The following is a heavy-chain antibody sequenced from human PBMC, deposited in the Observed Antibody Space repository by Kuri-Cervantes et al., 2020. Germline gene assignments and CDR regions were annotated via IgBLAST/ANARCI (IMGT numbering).Heavy chain of an antibody. V-gene: IGHV3-11*04. Sequence: GGSLRLSCAASGFSLSDSFMTWIRLPPGKGMEWISYINTNGGLLYYADSAQGRFAVSRDSAKNSMSLQMNNLRAEDTAVYYCVFGIRRYFDYWGQGTLVTVSS. D-gene: IGHD3-3*01. J-gene: IGHJ4*02. CDR3: VFGIRRYFDY. CDR1: GFSLSDSF. CDR2: INTNGGLL.